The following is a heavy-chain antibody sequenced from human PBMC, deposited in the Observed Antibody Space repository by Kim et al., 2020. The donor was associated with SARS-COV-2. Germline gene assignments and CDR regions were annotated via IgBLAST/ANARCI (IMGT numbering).Heavy chain of an antibody. D-gene: IGHD5-18*01. J-gene: IGHJ4*02. V-gene: IGHV5-51*01. Sequence: PPSQGQVTISADKSISTAYLQWSSLKASDTAMYYCARHPSGYSYGPLDYWGQGTLVTVSS. CDR3: ARHPSGYSYGPLDY.